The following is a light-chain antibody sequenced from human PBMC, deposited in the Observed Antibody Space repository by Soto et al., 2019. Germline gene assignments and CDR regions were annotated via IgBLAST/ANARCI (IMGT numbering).Light chain of an antibody. J-gene: IGKJ1*01. Sequence: DIQMTQSPSPLSASVGDRVTITCRASKSISSWLAWYQQKPGKAPKLLIHKASSLQSGVPSRFSGSGSGTEFTLTISSLDPDDFATYYCQQYNGYGRFGQGTKVEMK. CDR2: KAS. CDR1: KSISSW. CDR3: QQYNGYGR. V-gene: IGKV1-5*03.